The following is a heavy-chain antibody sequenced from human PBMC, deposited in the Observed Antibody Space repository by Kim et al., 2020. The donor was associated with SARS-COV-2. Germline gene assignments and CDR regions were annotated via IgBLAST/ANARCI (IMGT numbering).Heavy chain of an antibody. J-gene: IGHJ4*02. CDR3: ASGSGSYYNSGDY. CDR2: IYYSGST. V-gene: IGHV4-39*01. CDR1: GGSISSSSYY. D-gene: IGHD3-10*01. Sequence: SETLSLTCTVSGGSISSSSYYWGWIRQPPGKGLEWIGSIYYSGSTYYNPSLKSRVTISVDTSKNQFSLKLSSVTAADTAVYYCASGSGSYYNSGDYWGQGTLVTVSS.